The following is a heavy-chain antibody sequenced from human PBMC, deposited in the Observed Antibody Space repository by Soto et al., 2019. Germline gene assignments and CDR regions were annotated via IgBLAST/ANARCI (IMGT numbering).Heavy chain of an antibody. CDR3: ARDRIGGDWTDAFDL. CDR2: INTISSHT. Sequence: GGSLRLSCAASGFTFSDYYMSWIRQAPGKGLEWVSYINTISSHTNYADSVKGRFTISRDNAKNSLYLEMNSLRAEDTAVYYCARDRIGGDWTDAFDLWGQGTMVTVSS. CDR1: GFTFSDYY. V-gene: IGHV3-11*05. D-gene: IGHD2-21*02. J-gene: IGHJ3*01.